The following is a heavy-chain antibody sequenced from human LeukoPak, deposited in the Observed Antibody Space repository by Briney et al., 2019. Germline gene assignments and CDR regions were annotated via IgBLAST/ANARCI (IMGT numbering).Heavy chain of an antibody. Sequence: SQTLSLTCTVSGGSISSYYWSWIRQPPGKGLEWIGYIYYSGSTNYNPSLKSRVTISVDTSKNQFSLKLSSVTAADTAVYYCARGEWFGQTLFDYWGQGTLVTVSS. CDR3: ARGEWFGQTLFDY. J-gene: IGHJ4*02. V-gene: IGHV4-59*12. D-gene: IGHD3-10*01. CDR2: IYYSGST. CDR1: GGSISSYY.